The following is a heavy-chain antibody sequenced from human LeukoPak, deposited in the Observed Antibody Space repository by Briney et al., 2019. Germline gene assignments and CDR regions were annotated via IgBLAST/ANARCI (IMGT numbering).Heavy chain of an antibody. J-gene: IGHJ4*02. Sequence: GGSLRLSCAASGFTFSSYSMNWVSQAPGKGLEWVSSISSSSSYIYYADSVKGRFTISRDNAKNSLYLQMNSLRAEDTAVYYCARDDYYGSGNLDYWGQGTLVTVSS. CDR1: GFTFSSYS. CDR3: ARDDYYGSGNLDY. D-gene: IGHD3-10*01. CDR2: ISSSSSYI. V-gene: IGHV3-21*01.